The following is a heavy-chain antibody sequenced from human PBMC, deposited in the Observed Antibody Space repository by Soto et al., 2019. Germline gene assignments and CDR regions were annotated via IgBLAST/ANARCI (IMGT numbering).Heavy chain of an antibody. Sequence: QVQLVQSGAEVKKPGASVKVSCKTSGYNFTTYGVSWVRQAPGQGLEWMGWISGHNGHTNYAQTFQGRVTMTTDTSTXXXXXXLXXXXXXXTAVYYCARYQPYSTGYYYXDHWGQGTL. J-gene: IGHJ4*02. CDR2: ISGHNGHT. D-gene: IGHD6-19*01. CDR1: GYNFTTYG. CDR3: ARYQPYSTGYYYXDH. V-gene: IGHV1-18*01.